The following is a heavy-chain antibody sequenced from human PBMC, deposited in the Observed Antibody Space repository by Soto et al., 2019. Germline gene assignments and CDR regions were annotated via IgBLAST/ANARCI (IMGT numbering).Heavy chain of an antibody. Sequence: GESLKISCKGSGYSFTSYWIGWVRQMPGKGLEWTGIIYPGDSDTRYSPSFQGQVTISADKSISTAYLQWSSLKASDTAMYYCARSGAYYGSGAIYYYGMDVWGQGTTVTVSS. CDR3: ARSGAYYGSGAIYYYGMDV. V-gene: IGHV5-51*01. J-gene: IGHJ6*02. CDR1: GYSFTSYW. CDR2: IYPGDSDT. D-gene: IGHD3-10*01.